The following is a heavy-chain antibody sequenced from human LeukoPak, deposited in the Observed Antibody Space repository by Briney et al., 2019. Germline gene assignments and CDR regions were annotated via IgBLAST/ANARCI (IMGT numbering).Heavy chain of an antibody. J-gene: IGHJ3*02. CDR1: GFSFSTYA. CDR2: ISTTSSYI. D-gene: IGHD1-26*01. Sequence: GGSLRLSCAASGFSFSTYAISWVRQAPGKGLGWVSCISTTSSYIFYADSVRGRFTISRDNAKNSLYLQMDSLRAEDTAVYYCARGGIITSYAFEIWGQGTMVTVSS. V-gene: IGHV3-21*01. CDR3: ARGGIITSYAFEI.